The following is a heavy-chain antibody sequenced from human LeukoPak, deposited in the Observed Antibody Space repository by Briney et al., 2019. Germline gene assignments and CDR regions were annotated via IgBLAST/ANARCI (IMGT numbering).Heavy chain of an antibody. CDR1: GFTFSSYS. J-gene: IGHJ4*02. CDR2: ISSSSSYI. Sequence: KTGGSLRLSCAASGFTFSSYSMNWVRKAPGKGLEWVSSISSSSSYIYYADSVKGRFTISRDNAKNSLYLQMNSLRAEDTAVYYCARSLRRGYGVFDYWGQGTLVTVSS. V-gene: IGHV3-21*01. CDR3: ARSLRRGYGVFDY. D-gene: IGHD5-18*01.